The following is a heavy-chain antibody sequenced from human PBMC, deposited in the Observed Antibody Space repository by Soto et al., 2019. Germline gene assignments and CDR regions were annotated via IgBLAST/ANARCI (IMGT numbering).Heavy chain of an antibody. V-gene: IGHV3-23*01. J-gene: IGHJ3*02. Sequence: PGGSLRLSCAASGFTFSSYAMSWVRQAPGKGLEWVSAISGSGGSTYYADSVKGRFTISRDNSKNTLYLQMNSLRAEDTAVYYCAKDLGAFLTGYHTLDAFDIWGQGTMVTVS. CDR2: ISGSGGST. CDR1: GFTFSSYA. D-gene: IGHD3-9*01. CDR3: AKDLGAFLTGYHTLDAFDI.